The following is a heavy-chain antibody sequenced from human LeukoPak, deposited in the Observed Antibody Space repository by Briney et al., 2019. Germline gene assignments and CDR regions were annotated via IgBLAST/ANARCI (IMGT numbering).Heavy chain of an antibody. Sequence: SETLSLTCTVSGGSISSYYWSWIRQPPGKGLEWIGYINYSGSTNYNPSLKSRVTISVDTSKNQFSLKLSSVTAADTAVYYCAREYCSGGSCYLDYWGQGTLVTASS. V-gene: IGHV4-59*01. CDR2: INYSGST. J-gene: IGHJ4*02. CDR3: AREYCSGGSCYLDY. CDR1: GGSISSYY. D-gene: IGHD2-15*01.